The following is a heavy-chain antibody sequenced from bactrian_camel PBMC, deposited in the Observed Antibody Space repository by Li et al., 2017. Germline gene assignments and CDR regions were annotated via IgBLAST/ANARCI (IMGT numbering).Heavy chain of an antibody. D-gene: IGHD3*01. V-gene: IGHV3S26*01. Sequence: HVQLVESGGGSVQAGGSLTLSCTASGYTDTYSNYCMGWFRQVPGKEREGVAILDRAGALGYTDSVKGRFTISRDNAEATLYLQMNSLKPENTAMYYCAADPQTLHILVVNPKHLAITTVEYWGQGTQVTVS. J-gene: IGHJ4*01. CDR2: LDRAGAL. CDR3: AADPQTLHILVVNPKHLAITTVEY. CDR1: GYTDTYSNYC.